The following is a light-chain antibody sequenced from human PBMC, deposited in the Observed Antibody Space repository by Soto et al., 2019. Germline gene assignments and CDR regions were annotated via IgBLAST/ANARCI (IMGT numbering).Light chain of an antibody. J-gene: IGLJ2*01. CDR2: EVS. CDR3: SSYAGSNKFVV. CDR1: SSDVGGYNY. V-gene: IGLV2-8*01. Sequence: QSALTQPPSASGSPGQSVTISCTGTSSDVGGYNYVSWYQQHPGKAPKLMIYEVSKRPSGVPDRFSGSKSGNTASLTVSGLQAWDEADYYCSSYAGSNKFVVFGGGTKVTVL.